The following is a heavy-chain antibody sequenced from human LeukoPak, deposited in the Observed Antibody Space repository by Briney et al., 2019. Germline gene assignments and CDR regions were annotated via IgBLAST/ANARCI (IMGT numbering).Heavy chain of an antibody. CDR2: INHSGNT. CDR1: GGSFSGYY. D-gene: IGHD3-10*01. J-gene: IGHJ4*02. V-gene: IGHV4-34*01. Sequence: PSETLSLTCAVYGGSFSGYYWSWVRQPPGKGLEWIGEINHSGNTNYNPSLKSRVTLSVDTSKNQFSLNLSSVTAADTAVYYCARGMSGYWGQGSLVTVSS. CDR3: ARGMSGY.